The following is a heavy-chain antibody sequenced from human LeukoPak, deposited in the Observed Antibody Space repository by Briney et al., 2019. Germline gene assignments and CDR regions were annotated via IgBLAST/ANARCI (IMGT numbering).Heavy chain of an antibody. V-gene: IGHV3-74*01. J-gene: IGHJ4*02. CDR2: INYDGNDT. CDR1: GFRFSDHW. CDR3: ARNWWGIDY. D-gene: IGHD2-8*02. Sequence: GGALTLSCAASGFRFSDHWMHWVRQSPAKGVVWVSRINYDGNDTSYADSVWGRFIISRDNTKNTLYLQMSSLKIEDTAVYYCARNWWGIDYWGPGTLVTVSS.